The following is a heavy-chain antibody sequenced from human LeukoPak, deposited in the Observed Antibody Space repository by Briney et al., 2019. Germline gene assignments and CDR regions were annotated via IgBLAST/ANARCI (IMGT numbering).Heavy chain of an antibody. CDR3: ARSYYDILTGPGGFDI. D-gene: IGHD3-9*01. CDR1: GGSISSGDYY. Sequence: SETLSLTCTVSGGSISSGDYYWSWIRQPPGKGLEWIGYIYYSGSTYYNLSLKSRVTISVDTSKNQFSLKLSSVTAADTAVYYCARSYYDILTGPGGFDIWGQGTMVTVSS. V-gene: IGHV4-30-4*01. CDR2: IYYSGST. J-gene: IGHJ3*02.